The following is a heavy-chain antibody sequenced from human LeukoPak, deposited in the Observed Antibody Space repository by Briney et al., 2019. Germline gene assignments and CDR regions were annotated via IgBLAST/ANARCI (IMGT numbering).Heavy chain of an antibody. CDR2: INWNGGST. V-gene: IGHV3-20*04. D-gene: IGHD3-10*01. CDR1: GFTFDDYG. J-gene: IGHJ6*03. Sequence: PGGSLRLSCAASGFTFDDYGMSWVRQAPGKGLEWVSGINWNGGSTGYADSVKGRFTISRDNAKDSLYLQMNSLRAEDTALYYCARCLRLGYYYYYMDVWGKGTTVTVSS. CDR3: ARCLRLGYYYYYMDV.